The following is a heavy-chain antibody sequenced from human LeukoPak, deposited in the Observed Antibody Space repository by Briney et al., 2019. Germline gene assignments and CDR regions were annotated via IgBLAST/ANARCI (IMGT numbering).Heavy chain of an antibody. Sequence: SQTLSLTCAVYGGSFSGYYWSWIRQPPGKGLEWIGEINHSGSTNYNPSLKSRVTISVDTSKNQFSLKLSSVTAADTAVYYCARGSRWELHFDYWGQGTLVTVSS. J-gene: IGHJ4*02. CDR2: INHSGST. CDR3: ARGSRWELHFDY. CDR1: GGSFSGYY. D-gene: IGHD2-15*01. V-gene: IGHV4-34*01.